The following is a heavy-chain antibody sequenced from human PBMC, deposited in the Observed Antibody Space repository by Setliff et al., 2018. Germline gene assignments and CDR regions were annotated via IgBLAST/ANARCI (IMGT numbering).Heavy chain of an antibody. Sequence: SETLSLTCTVSGGSMITNDYFWGWIRQPPGTGLEWSGSIYYSGDTYYNPSLKSRATVSVDTSTSQFSLRLTSVTAADSAVYFCARTDYSDGRYSMDVWGKGATVTVSS. V-gene: IGHV4-39*07. CDR2: IYYSGDT. J-gene: IGHJ6*03. D-gene: IGHD6-19*01. CDR3: ARTDYSDGRYSMDV. CDR1: GGSMITNDYF.